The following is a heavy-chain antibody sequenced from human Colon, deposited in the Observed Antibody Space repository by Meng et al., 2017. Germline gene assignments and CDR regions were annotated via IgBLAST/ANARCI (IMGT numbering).Heavy chain of an antibody. V-gene: IGHV3-23*01. CDR1: GFTFRSYA. CDR3: AKGLSAQIWGSFDY. J-gene: IGHJ4*02. Sequence: EVQLLESGGGLVQPGGFLRLSCAASGFTFRSYAMTWARQAPGKGLEWVSTIGGNGGGTYYADSVKGRFTMSRDNSKNTLFLQMNSLRAEDTAVYYCAKGLSAQIWGSFDYWGQGTLVTVSS. CDR2: IGGNGGGT. D-gene: IGHD3-16*01.